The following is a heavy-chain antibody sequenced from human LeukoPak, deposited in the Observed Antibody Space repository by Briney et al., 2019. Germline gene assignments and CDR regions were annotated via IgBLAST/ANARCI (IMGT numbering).Heavy chain of an antibody. V-gene: IGHV3-30*02. D-gene: IGHD2-21*01. CDR2: IRYDGSNK. J-gene: IGHJ3*02. Sequence: QSGGSLRLSCAASGFTFSSYGMHWVRQAPGKGLEWVAFIRYDGSNKYYADSVKGRFTISRDNSKNTVYLQMNSLRTEDTALYYCANEKSRLVIHAFDIWGQGTVVTVSS. CDR1: GFTFSSYG. CDR3: ANEKSRLVIHAFDI.